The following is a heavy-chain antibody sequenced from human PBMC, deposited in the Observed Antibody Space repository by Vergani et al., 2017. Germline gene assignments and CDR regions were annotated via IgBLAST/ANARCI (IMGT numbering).Heavy chain of an antibody. D-gene: IGHD6-19*01. Sequence: QLQLQESGPGLVKPSATLSLTCSVSGASIRSSNYYWGWIRQPPGQGLEWIASIYYSGSTYYNPSLKSRVTISVDTSKNQFSLKLGSVTAADTAVYFCARHSTVEWLVKLGWFKPWGQGILVTVSS. CDR2: IYYSGST. CDR1: GASIRSSNYY. CDR3: ARHSTVEWLVKLGWFKP. V-gene: IGHV4-39*01. J-gene: IGHJ5*02.